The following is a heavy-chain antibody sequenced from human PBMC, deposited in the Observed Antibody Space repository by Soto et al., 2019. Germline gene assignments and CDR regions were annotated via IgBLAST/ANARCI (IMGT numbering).Heavy chain of an antibody. CDR3: TRHAIIPRLQSGMDV. V-gene: IGHV4-59*02. D-gene: IGHD2-2*02. CDR1: GGCDSGYY. CDR2: IFYGGTT. Sequence: SETLWLTCIVCGGCDSGYYWSWMRQLPGKGLEWLGYIFYGGTTLYSSSGESRLSISVDTSKNQLSMKLKSVTAADTAVYYCTRHAIIPRLQSGMDVCGQGSTLTVSS. J-gene: IGHJ6*02.